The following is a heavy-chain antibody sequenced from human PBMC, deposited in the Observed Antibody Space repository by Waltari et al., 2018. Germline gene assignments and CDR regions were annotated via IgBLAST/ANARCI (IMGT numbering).Heavy chain of an antibody. CDR1: GFTFSSYA. CDR3: AKSSGYSSGWWGY. J-gene: IGHJ4*02. D-gene: IGHD6-19*01. Sequence: EVQLLESGGGLVQPGGSLRLSCAASGFTFSSYAMSWVRQAPGKGLEWVSAIRGSGGSTYYADAVKGRFTISRDNSKNTLYLQMNSLRAEDTAVYYCAKSSGYSSGWWGYWGQGTLVTVSS. CDR2: IRGSGGST. V-gene: IGHV3-23*01.